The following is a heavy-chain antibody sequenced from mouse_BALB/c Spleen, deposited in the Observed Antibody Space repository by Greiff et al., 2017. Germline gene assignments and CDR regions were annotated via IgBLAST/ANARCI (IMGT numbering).Heavy chain of an antibody. V-gene: IGHV14-4*02. CDR2: IDPENGDT. D-gene: IGHD1-1*01. CDR3: NAYYYGSSYHYYAMDY. CDR1: GFNIKDYY. J-gene: IGHJ4*01. Sequence: VQLQQSGAELVRSGASVKLSCTASGFNIKDYYMHWVKQRPEQGLEWIGWIDPENGDTEYAPKFQGKATMTADTSSNTAYLQLSSLTSEDTAVYYCNAYYYGSSYHYYAMDYWGQGTSVTVSS.